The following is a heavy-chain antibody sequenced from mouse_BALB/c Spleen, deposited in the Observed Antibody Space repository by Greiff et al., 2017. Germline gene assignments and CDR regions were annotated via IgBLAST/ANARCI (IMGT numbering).Heavy chain of an antibody. J-gene: IGHJ4*01. CDR2: ISTYYGDA. CDR3: ARSYAMDY. Sequence: VQLQQSGAELVRPGVSVKISCKGSGYTFTDYAMHWVKQSHAKSLEWIGVISTYYGDASYNQKFKGKATMTVDKSSSTAYMELARLTSEDSAIYYCARSYAMDYWGQGTSVTVSS. V-gene: IGHV1S137*01. CDR1: GYTFTDYA.